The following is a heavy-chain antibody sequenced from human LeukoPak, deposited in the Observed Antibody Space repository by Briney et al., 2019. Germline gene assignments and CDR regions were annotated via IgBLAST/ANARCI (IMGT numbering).Heavy chain of an antibody. CDR1: GFTFSNAW. J-gene: IGHJ6*02. D-gene: IGHD5-12*01. CDR3: TTPQGRGYGSGVRRYYYYGMDV. Sequence: PGGSLRLSCAASGFTFSNAWMSWVRQAPGKGLEWVGRIKSKTDGGTTDYAAPVKGRFTISRDDSKNTLYLQMNSLKTEDTAVYYCTTPQGRGYGSGVRRYYYYGMDVWGQGTTVTVSS. V-gene: IGHV3-15*01. CDR2: IKSKTDGGTT.